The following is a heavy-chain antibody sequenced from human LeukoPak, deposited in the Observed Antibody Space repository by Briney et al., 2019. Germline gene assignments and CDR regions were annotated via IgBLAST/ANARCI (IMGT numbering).Heavy chain of an antibody. CDR2: INHSGST. Sequence: SETLSLTCAVYGGSFSGYYWSWIRQPPGKGLEWIGEINHSGSTNYNPSLKSRVTISIDTSKNQFSLKLSSVTAADAAVYYCPRGRRRDSSGYRDFQHWGQGTLVTVSS. CDR3: PRGRRRDSSGYRDFQH. CDR1: GGSFSGYY. J-gene: IGHJ1*01. V-gene: IGHV4-34*01. D-gene: IGHD3-22*01.